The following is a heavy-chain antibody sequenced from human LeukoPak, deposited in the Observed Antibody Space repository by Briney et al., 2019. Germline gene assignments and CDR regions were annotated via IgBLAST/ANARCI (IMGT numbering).Heavy chain of an antibody. CDR1: GFTFSSYA. V-gene: IGHV3-23*01. CDR3: AEDHGDYGDYVGWFDP. CDR2: ISGSGGRT. D-gene: IGHD4-17*01. J-gene: IGHJ5*02. Sequence: GGSLRLSCAASGFTFSSYAMTWVRQAPGKGLEWVSVISGSGGRTVYADSVKGRFTISRDNSKNMLYLQMKSLRVDDTATYYCAEDHGDYGDYVGWFDPWGQGTLATVSS.